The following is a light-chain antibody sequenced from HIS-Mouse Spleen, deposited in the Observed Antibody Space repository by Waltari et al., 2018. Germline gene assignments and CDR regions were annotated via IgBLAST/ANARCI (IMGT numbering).Light chain of an antibody. V-gene: IGKV1-9*01. Sequence: DIQLTQSPSFLSASVGDRVTITCRASQGISSYLAWYQQKPGKAPKLLIYAASTLQIGVPSRFSGSGSGTDFTLTISSLQPEDFATYYCQQLNSYPPTFGQGTKVEIK. CDR2: AAS. CDR1: QGISSY. CDR3: QQLNSYPPT. J-gene: IGKJ1*01.